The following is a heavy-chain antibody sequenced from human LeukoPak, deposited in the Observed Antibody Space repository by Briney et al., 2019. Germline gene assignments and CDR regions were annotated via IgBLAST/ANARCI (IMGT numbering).Heavy chain of an antibody. CDR1: GLTFSTYA. V-gene: IGHV3-23*01. D-gene: IGHD3-3*01. J-gene: IGHJ4*02. CDR2: ISGTGATT. Sequence: GGSLRLSCAASGLTFSTYAMSWVRQAPGKGLEWVSGISGTGATTYYADSVKGRFTISRDNSKNTVYLQMNSLRAEDTAVYYCAKDRRVVMYYFDYWGQGSLVTVSS. CDR3: AKDRRVVMYYFDY.